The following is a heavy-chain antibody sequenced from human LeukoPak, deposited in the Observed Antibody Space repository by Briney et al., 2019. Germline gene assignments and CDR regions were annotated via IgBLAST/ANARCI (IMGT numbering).Heavy chain of an antibody. CDR1: GGSISSGSYY. J-gene: IGHJ3*02. D-gene: IGHD2-2*02. V-gene: IGHV4-61*02. CDR3: ARYTLLDAFDI. Sequence: SETLSLTCTVSGGSISSGSYYWSWIRQPAGKGLEWIGRIYTSGSTNYNPSLKSRVTISVDTSKNQFSLKLSSVTAADTAVYYCARYTLLDAFDIWGQGTMVTVSS. CDR2: IYTSGST.